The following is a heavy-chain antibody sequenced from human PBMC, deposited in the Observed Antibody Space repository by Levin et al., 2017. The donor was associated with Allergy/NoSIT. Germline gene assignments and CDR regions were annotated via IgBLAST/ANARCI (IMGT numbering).Heavy chain of an antibody. CDR1: GYSIRSGYY. V-gene: IGHV4-38-2*01. CDR3: ARGSTVTMRVPGGEY. CDR2: IHHSGDT. D-gene: IGHD3-22*01. Sequence: SETLSLTCDVSGYSIRSGYYWGWIRQPPGEGLEWIGSIHHSGDTSYKPSLKSRVTISVDTSKNQFSLTLSSVTAADTAVYYCARGSTVTMRVPGGEYWGQGTRVTVSS. J-gene: IGHJ4*02.